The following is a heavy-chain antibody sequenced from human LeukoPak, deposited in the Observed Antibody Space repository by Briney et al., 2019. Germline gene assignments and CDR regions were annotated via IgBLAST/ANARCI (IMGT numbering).Heavy chain of an antibody. D-gene: IGHD4-11*01. V-gene: IGHV4-61*01. CDR1: GGSVSSGTYY. CDR2: IYYSGST. CDR3: ARDRVRGNSNPFFDY. Sequence: SETLSLTCTVSGGSVSSGTYYWSWIRQPPGKGLEWIGYIYYSGSTNYNPSLKSRVTISVDTSRNQFSLKLNSVTAADTAVYYCARDRVRGNSNPFFDYWGQGTLVTVSS. J-gene: IGHJ4*02.